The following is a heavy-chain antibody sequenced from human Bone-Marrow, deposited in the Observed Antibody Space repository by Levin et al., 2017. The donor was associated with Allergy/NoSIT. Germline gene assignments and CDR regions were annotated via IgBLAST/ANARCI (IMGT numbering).Heavy chain of an antibody. CDR2: ISGSGGST. J-gene: IGHJ3*02. Sequence: GESLKISCAASGFTFSSYAMSWVRQAPGKGLEWVSAISGSGGSTYYADSVKGRFTISRDNSKNTLYLQMNSLRAEDTAVYYCAKDYNWNDVGAFDIWGQGTMVTVSS. CDR3: AKDYNWNDVGAFDI. CDR1: GFTFSSYA. D-gene: IGHD1-20*01. V-gene: IGHV3-23*01.